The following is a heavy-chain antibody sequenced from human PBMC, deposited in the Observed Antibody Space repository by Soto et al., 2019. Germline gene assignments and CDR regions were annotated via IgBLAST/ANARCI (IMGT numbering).Heavy chain of an antibody. D-gene: IGHD2-8*01. CDR2: ISAYNGNT. CDR3: ARDIESVTAKHFFYYYAMDV. Sequence: GASVKVSCKASGGTFSSYAISWVRQAPGQGLEWMGWISAYNGNTNYAQNLQGRVSMTTDTSTSTAYMELRGLTFDDTAVYYCARDIESVTAKHFFYYYAMDVWGQGTTVTVSS. CDR1: GGTFSSYA. V-gene: IGHV1-18*01. J-gene: IGHJ6*02.